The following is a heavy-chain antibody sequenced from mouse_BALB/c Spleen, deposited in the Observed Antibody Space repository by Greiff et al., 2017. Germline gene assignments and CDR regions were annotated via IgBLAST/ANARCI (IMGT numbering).Heavy chain of an antibody. CDR3: ARRGFSFDV. CDR1: GFTFSSYA. CDR2: ISSGGSYT. V-gene: IGHV5-9-3*01. J-gene: IGHJ1*01. Sequence: EVNVVESGGGLVKPGGSLKLSCAASGFTFSSYAMSWVRQTPEKRLEWVATISSGGSYTYYPDSVKGRFTISRDNAKNTLYLQMSSLRSEDTAMYYCARRGFSFDVWGAGTTVTVSS.